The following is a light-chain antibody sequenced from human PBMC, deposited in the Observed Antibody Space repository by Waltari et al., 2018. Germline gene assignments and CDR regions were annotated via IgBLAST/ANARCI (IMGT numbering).Light chain of an antibody. V-gene: IGKV3-20*01. J-gene: IGKJ4*01. CDR2: GAS. Sequence: VLTQSPGTLSLSPRQTATLSCRAIQTSRTTYLAWYQQKPGQAPPLLIYGASSRATGIPDRFSGSGSGTDFSRTISSLEPEDFAVYYCQQYDSSPLTFGGGTKVEIK. CDR3: QQYDSSPLT. CDR1: QTSRTTY.